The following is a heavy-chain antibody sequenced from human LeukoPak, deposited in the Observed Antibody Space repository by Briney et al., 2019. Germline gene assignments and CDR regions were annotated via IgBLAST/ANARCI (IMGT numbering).Heavy chain of an antibody. D-gene: IGHD3-22*01. CDR1: GFTFSSYA. CDR2: IPYDGSGK. Sequence: GGSLRLSCAASGFTFSSYALHWVRQAPGKGLEWVALIPYDGSGKYYADSVKGRFTISRDNSKNTLYLQMNSLRPEDTAVYYCARGYYYDSSGYLFDYWGQGTLVTVSS. V-gene: IGHV3-30*04. J-gene: IGHJ4*02. CDR3: ARGYYYDSSGYLFDY.